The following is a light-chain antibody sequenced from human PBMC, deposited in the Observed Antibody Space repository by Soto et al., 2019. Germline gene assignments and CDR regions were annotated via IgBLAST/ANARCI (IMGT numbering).Light chain of an antibody. CDR3: QQYNNWPRT. Sequence: EIVMTQSPATLSVSPGERATLSCRASQSVSSNLAWYQQKPGQAPRLLIYGASTRATGIPDRFSGSGSGTESTLTISSLQSEDFAVYYCQQYNNWPRTFGQGTKVEIK. CDR2: GAS. J-gene: IGKJ1*01. V-gene: IGKV3-15*01. CDR1: QSVSSN.